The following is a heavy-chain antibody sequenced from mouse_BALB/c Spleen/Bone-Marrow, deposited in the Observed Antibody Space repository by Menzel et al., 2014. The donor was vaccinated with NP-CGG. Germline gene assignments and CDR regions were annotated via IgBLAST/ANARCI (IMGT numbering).Heavy chain of an antibody. Sequence: VQLKQSGAEVVKPGASVKLSCTASGFNIKDTYMRWVKQRPEQGLEWIGRIDPANGNTKYDPKLQGETTITADTSSNTAYLQLSSLTSEDTAVYYCARYDYGVYFDYWGQGTTLTVSS. D-gene: IGHD2-4*01. J-gene: IGHJ2*01. CDR3: ARYDYGVYFDY. V-gene: IGHV14-3*02. CDR1: GFNIKDTY. CDR2: IDPANGNT.